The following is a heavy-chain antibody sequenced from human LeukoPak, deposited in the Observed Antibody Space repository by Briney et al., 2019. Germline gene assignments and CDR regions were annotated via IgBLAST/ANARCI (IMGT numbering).Heavy chain of an antibody. Sequence: SETLSLTCTVSGGSISSSSYYWGWIRQPPGKGLEWIGSIYYSGSTYYNPSLKSRVTISVDTSKNQFSLKLSSVTAADTAVYYCARGATVDDAFDIWGQGTMVTVSS. CDR2: IYYSGST. CDR3: ARGATVDDAFDI. D-gene: IGHD4-23*01. CDR1: GGSISSSSYY. V-gene: IGHV4-39*07. J-gene: IGHJ3*02.